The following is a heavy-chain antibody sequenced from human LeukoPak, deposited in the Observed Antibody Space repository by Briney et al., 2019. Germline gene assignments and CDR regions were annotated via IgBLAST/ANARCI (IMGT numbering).Heavy chain of an antibody. J-gene: IGHJ4*02. CDR1: GFPFCRYW. D-gene: IGHD6-13*01. Sequence: GSLRLSCTASGFPFCRYWMTWVRQTPGKGLGWVANIKKDGSTQYYVDSVKGRFTISRDNAMNSLYLQMNSLRVEDTAIYYCARSVPYGTTWYGRSDCWGQGTLVTVSS. V-gene: IGHV3-7*03. CDR2: IKKDGSTQ. CDR3: ARSVPYGTTWYGRSDC.